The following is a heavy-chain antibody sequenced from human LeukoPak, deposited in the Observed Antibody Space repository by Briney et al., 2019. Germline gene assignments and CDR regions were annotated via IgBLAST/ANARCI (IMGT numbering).Heavy chain of an antibody. J-gene: IGHJ4*02. CDR2: ISYDGSNK. D-gene: IGHD1-26*01. V-gene: IGHV3-30*18. CDR1: GFTFSSHG. CDR3: AKAFGWELTDSVDY. Sequence: GGSLRLSCAASGFTFSSHGIHWVRQAPGKGLEWVAVISYDGSNKYYADSVKGRFTISRDNSKNTLYLQMNSLRPEDTAVFYCAKAFGWELTDSVDYWGQGTLVTVSS.